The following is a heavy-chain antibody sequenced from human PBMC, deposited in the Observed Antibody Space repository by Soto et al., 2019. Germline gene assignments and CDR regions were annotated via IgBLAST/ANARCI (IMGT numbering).Heavy chain of an antibody. CDR3: ARLHIQSAGNDGFEI. CDR1: GFTFADYS. CDR2: ISYEGSNK. J-gene: IGHJ3*02. V-gene: IGHV3-30-3*01. Sequence: QVQLGESGGGVVQPGRSLRLSCAAFGFTFADYSMHWVSQAPGKGLEWVARISYEGSNKYYADSVKGRFTISRDNAKNTLFLEVNSLRTEDTAVYYCARLHIQSAGNDGFEIWGQCTMVTVSS.